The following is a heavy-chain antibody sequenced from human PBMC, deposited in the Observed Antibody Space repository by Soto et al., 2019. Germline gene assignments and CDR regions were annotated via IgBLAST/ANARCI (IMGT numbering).Heavy chain of an antibody. CDR1: GYTFTSYY. V-gene: IGHV1-46*01. J-gene: IGHJ6*02. D-gene: IGHD2-2*01. CDR2: INPSGGST. CDR3: ARAGGRIVLVPAAMMKHSNRLPDDYYYYGMDV. Sequence: GASVKVSCKASGYTFTSYYMHWVRQAPGQGLEWMGIINPSGGSTSYAQKFQGRVTMTRDTSTSTVYMELSSLRSEDTAVYYCARAGGRIVLVPAAMMKHSNRLPDDYYYYGMDVWGRGTTVTVSS.